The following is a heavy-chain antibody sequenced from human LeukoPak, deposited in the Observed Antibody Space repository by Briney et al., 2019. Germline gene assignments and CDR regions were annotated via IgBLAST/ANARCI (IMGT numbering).Heavy chain of an antibody. D-gene: IGHD2-2*01. Sequence: GGSLRLSCAASGFTFSIYWMSWVRQAPGKGLEWVANIKEDANEEYYVDSVRGRFIISRDNAKNSLFLQMYSLRADDTAVYYCARAGYCTSNSCYSPNFYYMDVWGKGTTVAVSS. CDR2: IKEDANEE. CDR1: GFTFSIYW. CDR3: ARAGYCTSNSCYSPNFYYMDV. V-gene: IGHV3-7*01. J-gene: IGHJ6*03.